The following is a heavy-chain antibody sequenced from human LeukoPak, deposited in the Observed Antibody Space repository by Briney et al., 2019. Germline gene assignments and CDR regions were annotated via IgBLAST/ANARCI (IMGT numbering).Heavy chain of an antibody. CDR3: AKASVGARFFDP. CDR1: GGSISTTSYY. J-gene: IGHJ5*02. CDR2: IYYSGST. Sequence: SETLSLTCSVSGGSISTTSYYWGWIRQPPGKGLEWIGSIYYSGSTYYNPSLKSRVTISVDKSKNQFSLKLSSVTAADTAVYYCAKASVGARFFDPWGQGTLVTVSS. D-gene: IGHD1-26*01. V-gene: IGHV4-39*07.